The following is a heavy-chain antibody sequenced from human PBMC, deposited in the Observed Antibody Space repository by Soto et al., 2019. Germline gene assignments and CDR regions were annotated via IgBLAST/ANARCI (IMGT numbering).Heavy chain of an antibody. Sequence: SETLSLTCTVSGGSISSGVYYWSWIRQHSGKGLEWIGYIYYSGSTYYNPSLKSRVTISVDTSKNQFSLKLSSVTAADTAVYYCSLRLGHPRPSYSHFCGKGTLVTGFS. CDR3: SLRLGHPRPSYSHF. J-gene: IGHJ4*02. CDR1: GGSISSGVYY. D-gene: IGHD3-16*01. CDR2: IYYSGST. V-gene: IGHV4-31*03.